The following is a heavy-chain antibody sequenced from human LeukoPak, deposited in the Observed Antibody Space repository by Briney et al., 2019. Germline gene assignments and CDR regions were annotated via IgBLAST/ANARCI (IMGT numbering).Heavy chain of an antibody. D-gene: IGHD1-26*01. Sequence: SETLSLTCAVYGGSFSGYYWSWIRQPPGKGLEWIGEINHSGSTNYNPSLKSRVTISVDTSKNQFSLKLSSVTAADTAVYYCARFPRGATMYYYYYMDVWGKGTTVTVSS. J-gene: IGHJ6*03. CDR2: INHSGST. V-gene: IGHV4-34*01. CDR3: ARFPRGATMYYYYYMDV. CDR1: GGSFSGYY.